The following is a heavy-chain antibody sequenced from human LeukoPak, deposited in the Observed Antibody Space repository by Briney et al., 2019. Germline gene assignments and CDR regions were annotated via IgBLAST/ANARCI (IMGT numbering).Heavy chain of an antibody. CDR2: IYSGGSA. D-gene: IGHD3-16*01. J-gene: IGHJ3*02. CDR1: GFTVSINF. V-gene: IGHV3-53*01. Sequence: GGSLRLSCAASGFTVSINFMSWVRQAPGKGLEWVSVIYSGGSAYYADSVKGRFTISRDNSKNTLYLQMNSLRADDTAAYYCARGLNDEAFDIWGQGTMVTVSS. CDR3: ARGLNDEAFDI.